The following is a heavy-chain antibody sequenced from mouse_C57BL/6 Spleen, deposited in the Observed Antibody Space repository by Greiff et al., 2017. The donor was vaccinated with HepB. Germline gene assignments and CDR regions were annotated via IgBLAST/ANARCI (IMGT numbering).Heavy chain of an antibody. V-gene: IGHV1-82*01. CDR3: AREWLYYFDY. Sequence: VQLQQSGPELVKPGASVKISCKASGYAFSSSWMNWVKQRPGKGLEWIGRIYPGDGDTNYNGKFKGKATLTADKSSSTAYMQLSSLTSEDSAVYFCAREWLYYFDYRGQGTTLTVSS. CDR1: GYAFSSSW. CDR2: IYPGDGDT. J-gene: IGHJ2*01. D-gene: IGHD1-3*01.